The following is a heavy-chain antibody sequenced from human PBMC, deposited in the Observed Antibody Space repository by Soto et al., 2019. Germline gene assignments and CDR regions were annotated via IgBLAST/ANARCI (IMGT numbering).Heavy chain of an antibody. CDR1: GYSFTSYW. J-gene: IGHJ4*02. D-gene: IGHD6-19*01. Sequence: PGESLKISCKGSGYSFTSYWISWVRQMPGKGLEWMGRIDPSDSYTNYSPSFQGHVTISADKSISTAFLQWSSLKALDTAMYYCARSYSSGSDHWGQGTLVTVSS. CDR3: ARSYSSGSDH. CDR2: IDPSDSYT. V-gene: IGHV5-10-1*01.